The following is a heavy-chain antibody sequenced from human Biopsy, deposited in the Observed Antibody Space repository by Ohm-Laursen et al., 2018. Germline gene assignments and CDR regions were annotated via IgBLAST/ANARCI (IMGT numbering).Heavy chain of an antibody. V-gene: IGHV1-18*01. D-gene: IGHD3-10*01. CDR1: GYTFTSYG. J-gene: IGHJ4*02. Sequence: SVKASCKVSGYTFTSYGISWVRQAPGQGLEWMGWINTETGNTIYAQNLQGRVTMTADTSTSTAYMEVTSLRSDDTAVYYCATGPYYDTRFYYNGRPFDFWGQGTLVTVSS. CDR2: INTETGNT. CDR3: ATGPYYDTRFYYNGRPFDF.